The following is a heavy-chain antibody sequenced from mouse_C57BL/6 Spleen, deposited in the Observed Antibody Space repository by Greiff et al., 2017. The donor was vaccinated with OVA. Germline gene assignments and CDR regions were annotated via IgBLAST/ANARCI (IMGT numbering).Heavy chain of an antibody. CDR1: GYTFTSYG. CDR3: ADYDDFAY. J-gene: IGHJ3*01. Sequence: VQLQQSGAELARPGASVKLSCKASGYTFTSYGISWVKQRTGQGLEWIGEIYPRSGNTYYNEKFNGKATLTADKSSSTAYMELRSLTSEDSAVSFCADYDDFAYWGQGTLVTVSA. CDR2: IYPRSGNT. V-gene: IGHV1-81*01. D-gene: IGHD2-13*01.